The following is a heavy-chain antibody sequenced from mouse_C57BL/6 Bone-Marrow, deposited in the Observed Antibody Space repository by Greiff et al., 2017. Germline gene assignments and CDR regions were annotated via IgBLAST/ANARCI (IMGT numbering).Heavy chain of an antibody. V-gene: IGHV2-4*01. CDR2: IWSGGST. J-gene: IGHJ1*03. CDR1: GFSLTSYG. D-gene: IGHD3-3*01. CDR3: AKRGDDWYFDV. Sequence: VKLQESGPGLVQPSQSLSITCTVSGFSLTSYGVHWVRQPPGKGLEWLGVIWSGGSTDYNAAFISRLSISKDNSKSQVFFKMNSLQADDTAIYYCAKRGDDWYFDVWGTGTTGTVSS.